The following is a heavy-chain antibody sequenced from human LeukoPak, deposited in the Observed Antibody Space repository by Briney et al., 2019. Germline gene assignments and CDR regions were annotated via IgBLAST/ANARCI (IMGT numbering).Heavy chain of an antibody. CDR3: AKAWDYGDRGEIDY. CDR1: GYTFYNYA. V-gene: IGHV1-18*04. J-gene: IGHJ4*02. CDR2: VSTYNGHT. Sequence: ASVKVSCKGSGYTFYNYAINWVRQAPGQGLEWMGWVSTYNGHTKYAQKFQGRVTMTTDTPATTAHMELRSLTSDDTAAYYCAKAWDYGDRGEIDYWGQGTLVTVSS. D-gene: IGHD4-17*01.